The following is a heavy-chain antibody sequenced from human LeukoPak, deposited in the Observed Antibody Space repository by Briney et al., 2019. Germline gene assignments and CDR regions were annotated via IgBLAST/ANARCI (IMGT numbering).Heavy chain of an antibody. J-gene: IGHJ4*02. CDR3: AKETLGYCSSTSCYAFGFDY. CDR1: GFTFSSYG. D-gene: IGHD2-2*01. Sequence: GGSLRLSCAASGFTFSSYGMHWVRQAPGKGLEWVAFIRYDGSNKYYADSVKGRFTISRDNSKNTLYLQMNSLRAEDTAVYYCAKETLGYCSSTSCYAFGFDYWGQGTLVTVPS. V-gene: IGHV3-30*02. CDR2: IRYDGSNK.